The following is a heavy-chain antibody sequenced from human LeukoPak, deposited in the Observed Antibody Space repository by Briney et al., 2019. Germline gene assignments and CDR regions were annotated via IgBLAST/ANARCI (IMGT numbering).Heavy chain of an antibody. J-gene: IGHJ4*02. CDR3: AKGGSYYEHYFDY. D-gene: IGHD1-26*01. CDR2: ISWNSGSI. Sequence: GGSLRLSCAASGFTFDDYAMHWVRQAPGKGLEWVSGISWNSGSIGYADSVKGRFTISRDNAKNSLYLQMNSLRAKDTALYYCAKGGSYYEHYFDYWGQGTLVTVSS. V-gene: IGHV3-9*01. CDR1: GFTFDDYA.